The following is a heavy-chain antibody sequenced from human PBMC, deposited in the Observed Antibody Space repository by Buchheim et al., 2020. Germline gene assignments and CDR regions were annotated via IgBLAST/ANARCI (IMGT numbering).Heavy chain of an antibody. V-gene: IGHV4-34*01. Sequence: QVQLQQWGAGLLKPSETLSLTCAVYGGSFSGYYWSWIRQPPGKGLEWIGEINHSGSTNYNPSLKSRVTISVDTSKNKFPLKLSSVTAADTAVYYCARDLLDSSGYYSDYWGQGTL. CDR2: INHSGST. CDR3: ARDLLDSSGYYSDY. J-gene: IGHJ4*02. CDR1: GGSFSGYY. D-gene: IGHD3-22*01.